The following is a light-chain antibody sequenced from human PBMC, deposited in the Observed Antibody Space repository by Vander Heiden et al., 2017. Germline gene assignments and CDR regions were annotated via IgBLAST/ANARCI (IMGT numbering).Light chain of an antibody. J-gene: IGLJ2*01. V-gene: IGLV1-47*01. Sequence: VTISCSGSSSNIGSNYVYWYQQLPGTAPKLLIYRNNQRPSGVPDRFSGSKSGTSASLAISGLRSEDEADYYCAAWDDSLSAVVFGGGTKLTVL. CDR3: AAWDDSLSAVV. CDR1: SSNIGSNY. CDR2: RNN.